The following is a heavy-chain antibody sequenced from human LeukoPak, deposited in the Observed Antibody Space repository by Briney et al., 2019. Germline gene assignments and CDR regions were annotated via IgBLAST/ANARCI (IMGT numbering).Heavy chain of an antibody. CDR2: MDPNSGNT. CDR3: AREFRVVTPTQGDDY. Sequence: GASVKVSCKASGYSLTTYDINWVRQATGQGLEWMGWMDPNSGNTGYAQKFQGRVTMTRNTSISTAYMELSSLRSEDTAVYYRAREFRVVTPTQGDDYWGQGTLLTVSS. CDR1: GYSLTTYD. J-gene: IGHJ4*02. D-gene: IGHD2-21*02. V-gene: IGHV1-8*01.